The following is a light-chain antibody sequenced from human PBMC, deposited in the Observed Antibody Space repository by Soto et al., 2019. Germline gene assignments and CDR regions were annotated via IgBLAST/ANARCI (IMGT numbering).Light chain of an antibody. Sequence: DIQMTQSPSTLSASVGDRVTITCRASQSIGRRLAWYQQKPGQAPKIVMYEASNLQTGVPSRFSGSGSGTEFTITISSLQPDDFASYYCQQYYIYSFTFGGGTKVEIK. CDR2: EAS. V-gene: IGKV1-5*03. J-gene: IGKJ4*01. CDR3: QQYYIYSFT. CDR1: QSIGRR.